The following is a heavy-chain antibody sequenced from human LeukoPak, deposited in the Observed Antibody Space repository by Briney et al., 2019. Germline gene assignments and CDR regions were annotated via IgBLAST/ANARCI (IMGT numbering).Heavy chain of an antibody. CDR1: GFIFNNYG. J-gene: IGHJ4*02. D-gene: IGHD3-22*01. CDR3: AKEPPSYYDSSRYFDY. V-gene: IGHV3-23*01. Sequence: GGSLRLSCAASGFIFNNYGLVWVREAPGKGLEWVSAISNDGGGTTYADFVKGRFSVSRDNSKNTLFLQMNSLRAEDTAVYYCAKEPPSYYDSSRYFDYWGQGTLVTVSS. CDR2: ISNDGGGT.